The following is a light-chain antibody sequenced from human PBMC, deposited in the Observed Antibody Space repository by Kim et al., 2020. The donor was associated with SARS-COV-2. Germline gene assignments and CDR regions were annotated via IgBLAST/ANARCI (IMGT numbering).Light chain of an antibody. CDR2: QDS. J-gene: IGLJ2*01. V-gene: IGLV3-1*01. CDR3: QAWDSSTVV. Sequence: SYELTQPPSVSVSPGQTASITCSGDKLGDKYACWYQQKPGQSPVLVIYQDSKRPSGIPERFSGSNSGNTATLIISGTQAMDEADYYCQAWDSSTVVFGGGTQLTVL. CDR1: KLGDKY.